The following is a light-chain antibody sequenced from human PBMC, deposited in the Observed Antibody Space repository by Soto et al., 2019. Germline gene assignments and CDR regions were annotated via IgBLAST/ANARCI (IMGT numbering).Light chain of an antibody. V-gene: IGKV2D-29*02. CDR1: QSLLHITGETF. CDR2: EVS. J-gene: IGKJ5*01. Sequence: DVVMTQTPLSLSVAPGQPASISCKSSQSLLHITGETFLFWYLQKPGQSPQLLIYEVSTLVSGVPNRFSCSGSGTEFTLEITRVETDDVCIYYCMQSTQLPPTFGQGTRLAIE. CDR3: MQSTQLPPT.